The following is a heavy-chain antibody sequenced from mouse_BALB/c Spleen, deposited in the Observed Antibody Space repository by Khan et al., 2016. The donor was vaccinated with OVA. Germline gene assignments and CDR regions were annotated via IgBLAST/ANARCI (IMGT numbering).Heavy chain of an antibody. CDR2: IGPGSSNA. CDR1: GYTFTSYW. V-gene: IGHV1S41*01. J-gene: IGHJ4*01. Sequence: DLVKPGASVKLSCKASGYTFTSYWINWIKQRPGQGLEWIGRIGPGSSNAYYNDMFKDKATLTVDTSSNTAYIQLSSLSSEDSAVYFCEREKYYGRSCYAMDYWGQGTSVTVSA. CDR3: EREKYYGRSCYAMDY. D-gene: IGHD1-1*01.